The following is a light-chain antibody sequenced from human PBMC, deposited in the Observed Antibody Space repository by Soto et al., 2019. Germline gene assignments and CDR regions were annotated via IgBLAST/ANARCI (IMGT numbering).Light chain of an antibody. V-gene: IGKV1-39*01. CDR3: QLSYSTPPWT. CDR1: QRVSIY. Sequence: DVQMTQSPSSLSASVGDRVTITCRASQRVSIYLNWYHQKPGKGLNLLISSASSLQNGVPSRFIGSRSGTDFTLTISGLQPDDFATYYCQLSYSTPPWTFGQGTKVEI. CDR2: SAS. J-gene: IGKJ1*01.